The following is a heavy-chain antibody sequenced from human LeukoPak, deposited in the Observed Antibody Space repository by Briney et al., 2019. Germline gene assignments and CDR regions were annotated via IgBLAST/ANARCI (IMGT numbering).Heavy chain of an antibody. CDR1: GFTFNSYA. V-gene: IGHV3-23*01. CDR3: VKDSGWFHFDS. J-gene: IGHJ4*02. D-gene: IGHD6-19*01. Sequence: GGSLRLSCAASGFTFNSYAMTWVRQAPGKGLEWVSAISGGGVNTYYADSVKGRFTISRDNSKNMLYLQMNSLRAEDTAVYYCVKDSGWFHFDSWGQGTLVTVSS. CDR2: ISGGGVNT.